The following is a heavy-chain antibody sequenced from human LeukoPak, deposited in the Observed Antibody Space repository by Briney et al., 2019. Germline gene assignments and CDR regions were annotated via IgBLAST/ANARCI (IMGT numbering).Heavy chain of an antibody. D-gene: IGHD1-7*01. J-gene: IGHJ3*02. Sequence: ASVKVSCKASGGTFSSYAISWVRQAPGQGLEWMGGIIPIFGTANYAQKFQGRVTITTDESTSTGYMELSSLRSEDTAVYYCARGVNPEYNWNYGDAFDIWGQGTMVTVSS. CDR3: ARGVNPEYNWNYGDAFDI. V-gene: IGHV1-69*05. CDR2: IIPIFGTA. CDR1: GGTFSSYA.